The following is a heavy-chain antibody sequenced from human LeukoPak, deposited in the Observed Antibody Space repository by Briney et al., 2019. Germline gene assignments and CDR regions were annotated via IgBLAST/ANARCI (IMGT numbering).Heavy chain of an antibody. CDR2: IQYDGGNK. CDR1: GFTFTNYG. V-gene: IGHV3-30*02. Sequence: PGGSLRLSCTASGFTFTNYGIHWVRQAPGKGLEWVAFIQYDGGNKYYADSVKGRFTISRDNSKNTVHLQMNSLRAEDTAVYYCAKDLHPFGGYRPIDYWGQGTLVTVSS. CDR3: AKDLHPFGGYRPIDY. D-gene: IGHD3-22*01. J-gene: IGHJ4*02.